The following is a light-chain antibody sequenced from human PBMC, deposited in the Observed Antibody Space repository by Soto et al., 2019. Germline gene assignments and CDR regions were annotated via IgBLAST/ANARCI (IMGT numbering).Light chain of an antibody. Sequence: EIVLTQSPGTLSLSPGERATLSCRASYSIVNNYLGWYQQKPGQAPRLLIYGASSRATGIPDRFSGSGSGTDFTFTISRLEPEDFAVYYCQQYGSAPQTFGRGTKVEIK. CDR3: QQYGSAPQT. J-gene: IGKJ4*01. V-gene: IGKV3-20*01. CDR1: YSIVNNY. CDR2: GAS.